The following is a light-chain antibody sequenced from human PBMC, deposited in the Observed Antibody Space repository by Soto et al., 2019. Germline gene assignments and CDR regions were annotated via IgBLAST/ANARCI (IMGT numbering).Light chain of an antibody. CDR1: SRDVGGYDY. V-gene: IGLV2-14*01. Sequence: QSALPQPASVSGSPGQSITISCTGTSRDVGGYDYVSWYQLHPAKAPKLMVFEVSNRPSGVSYRFSGSKSGNTASLTISGLQSEDEADYFCSSYSSSTAYLFGTGTKLTVL. CDR3: SSYSSSTAYL. CDR2: EVS. J-gene: IGLJ1*01.